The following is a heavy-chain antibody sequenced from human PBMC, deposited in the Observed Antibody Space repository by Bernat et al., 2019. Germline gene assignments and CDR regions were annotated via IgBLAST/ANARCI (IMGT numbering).Heavy chain of an antibody. Sequence: EVQLVESGGGLVQPGRSLRLSCAASGFTFDDYAMHWVRQAPGKGLEWVSGISWNSGSIGYADSVKGRFTISRDNAKNSLYLQMNSLRAEDTALYYCATQRGYSYGPFDYWGQGTLVTVSS. CDR2: ISWNSGSI. CDR3: ATQRGYSYGPFDY. D-gene: IGHD5-18*01. V-gene: IGHV3-9*01. CDR1: GFTFDDYA. J-gene: IGHJ4*02.